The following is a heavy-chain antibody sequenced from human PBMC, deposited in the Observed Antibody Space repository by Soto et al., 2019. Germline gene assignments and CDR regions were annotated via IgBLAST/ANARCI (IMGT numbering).Heavy chain of an antibody. V-gene: IGHV4-30-2*01. CDR1: GGSISSGGYS. CDR3: DRGLDFDY. J-gene: IGHJ4*02. CDR2: IYHSGST. Sequence: SETLSLTCAVSGGSISSGGYSWSWIRQPPGRGLEWIGYIYHSGSTYYNPSLTSRVTISVDRSKNQFSLKVSSVTAADTAVYYCDRGLDFDYWGQGILVTVSS.